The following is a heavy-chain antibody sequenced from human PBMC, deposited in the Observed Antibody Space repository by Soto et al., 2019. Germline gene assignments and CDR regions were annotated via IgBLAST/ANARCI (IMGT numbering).Heavy chain of an antibody. J-gene: IGHJ5*01. D-gene: IGHD3-3*01. CDR1: GNIFSGYG. CDR3: ARVGYYDFWSGSNNWFDS. CDR2: IWYDGSNK. Sequence: GGSLRLSCAASGNIFSGYGMHWVRQAPGKGLEWVAVIWYDGSNKYYADSVKGRFTISRDNSKNTLYLQMNSLRAEDTAVYYCARVGYYDFWSGSNNWFDSWGQGTLVTVSS. V-gene: IGHV3-33*01.